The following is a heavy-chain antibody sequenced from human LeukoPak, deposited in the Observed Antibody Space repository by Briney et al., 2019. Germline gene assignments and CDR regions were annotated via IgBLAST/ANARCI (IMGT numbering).Heavy chain of an antibody. CDR2: INHSGGT. CDR3: ARAMNSSSSGRYYFDY. Sequence: QASETLSLTCAVYGGSFSGYYWSWIRQPPGKGLEWIGEINHSGGTNYNPSLKSRVTISVDTSKNQFSLKLSSVTAADTAVYYCARAMNSSSSGRYYFDYWGQGTLVTVSS. CDR1: GGSFSGYY. J-gene: IGHJ4*02. D-gene: IGHD6-6*01. V-gene: IGHV4-34*01.